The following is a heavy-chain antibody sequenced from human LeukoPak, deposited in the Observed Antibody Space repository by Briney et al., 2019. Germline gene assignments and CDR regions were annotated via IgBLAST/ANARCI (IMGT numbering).Heavy chain of an antibody. Sequence: ASVKVSCKASGYTFTGYYMHWVRQAPGQGLEWMGWINPSSGGTNYAQKFQGRVTMTRDTSISTAYMELSRLRSEDTALYYCARDWSLDTSGPFAYWGQGTLVTVSS. D-gene: IGHD3-22*01. CDR2: INPSSGGT. CDR3: ARDWSLDTSGPFAY. J-gene: IGHJ4*02. V-gene: IGHV1-2*02. CDR1: GYTFTGYY.